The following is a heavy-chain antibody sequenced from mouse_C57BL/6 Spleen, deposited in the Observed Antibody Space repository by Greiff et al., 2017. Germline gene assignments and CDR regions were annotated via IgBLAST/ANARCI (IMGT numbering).Heavy chain of an antibody. V-gene: IGHV1-81*01. J-gene: IGHJ3*01. CDR1: GYTFTSYG. Sequence: VQLQQFGAELARPGASVKLSCKASGYTFTSYGISWVKQRTGQGLEWIGEIYPRSGNTYYNEKFKGKATLTADKSSSTAYMELRSLTSEDSAVYFCARGLSGGDWGQGTLVTVSA. CDR3: ARGLSGGD. CDR2: IYPRSGNT. D-gene: IGHD6-5*01.